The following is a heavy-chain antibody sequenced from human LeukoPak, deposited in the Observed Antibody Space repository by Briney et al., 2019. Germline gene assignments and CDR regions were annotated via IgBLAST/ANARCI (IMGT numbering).Heavy chain of an antibody. D-gene: IGHD2-21*02. Sequence: GGSLRLSCAASGFSLSTYAMSWVRQAPGKGLEWVSHFGGSGGTTYYADSVKGRFTISRDNSKNTLYLQMNSLRAEDTAVYYCAKSDCGGDCHLLDYWGQGTLVTVSS. CDR1: GFSLSTYA. CDR3: AKSDCGGDCHLLDY. CDR2: FGGSGGTT. J-gene: IGHJ4*02. V-gene: IGHV3-23*01.